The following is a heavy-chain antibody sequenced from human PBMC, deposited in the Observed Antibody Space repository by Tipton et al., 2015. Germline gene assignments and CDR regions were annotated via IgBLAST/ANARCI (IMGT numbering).Heavy chain of an antibody. CDR3: ACQDYDSLTRDYQTVDY. CDR1: GGSISSSSYY. CDR2: LYFSGNT. V-gene: IGHV4-39*01. Sequence: TLSLTCTVSGGSISSSSYYWAWIRQPPGKGLEWIGSLYFSGNTYYNPSLKSRVTISIDRFKNNFSLKLSSVTAADTAVYYCACQDYDSLTRDYQTVDYWGQGTLVTVSS. J-gene: IGHJ4*02. D-gene: IGHD3-9*01.